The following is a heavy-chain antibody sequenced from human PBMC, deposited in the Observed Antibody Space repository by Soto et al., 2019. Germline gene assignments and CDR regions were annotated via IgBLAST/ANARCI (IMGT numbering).Heavy chain of an antibody. D-gene: IGHD6-13*01. Sequence: SETLSLTCTVSGDPINNYYWSWIRQPPGKRLEWIGYIYYTGSPTYNPSLESRVTMSVDTSKNQFSLKLNSVNAADAAVYYCAKYRRTEAEGFTLDYWGRGTLVTVSS. CDR2: IYYTGSP. J-gene: IGHJ4*02. CDR1: GDPINNYY. CDR3: AKYRRTEAEGFTLDY. V-gene: IGHV4-59*01.